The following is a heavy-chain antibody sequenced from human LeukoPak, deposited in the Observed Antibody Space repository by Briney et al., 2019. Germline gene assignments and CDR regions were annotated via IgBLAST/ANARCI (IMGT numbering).Heavy chain of an antibody. CDR2: IYYNGST. V-gene: IGHV4-30-4*01. CDR3: ARAGGYYYYGMDV. J-gene: IGHJ6*02. D-gene: IGHD1-26*01. CDR1: GGSISSGDYY. Sequence: SETLSLTCTVSGGSISSGDYYWSWIRQPPGKGLEWIGYIYYNGSTYYNPSLKSRVTISVDTSKNQFSLKLSSVTAADTAVYYCARAGGYYYYGMDVWGQGTTVTVSS.